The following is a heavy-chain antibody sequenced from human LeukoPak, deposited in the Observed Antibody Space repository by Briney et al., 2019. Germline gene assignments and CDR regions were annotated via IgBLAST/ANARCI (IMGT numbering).Heavy chain of an antibody. CDR1: GGSISSGDYY. V-gene: IGHV4-30-4*02. CDR2: IYYSGST. Sequence: SETLSLTCTVSGGSISSGDYYWSWIRQPPGKGLEWIGYIYYSGSTYYNPSLKSRVTISVDTSKNQFSLKLSSVTAADTAIYYCAKSILTGLDWFDPWGQGTLVTVSS. CDR3: AKSILTGLDWFDP. D-gene: IGHD3-9*01. J-gene: IGHJ5*02.